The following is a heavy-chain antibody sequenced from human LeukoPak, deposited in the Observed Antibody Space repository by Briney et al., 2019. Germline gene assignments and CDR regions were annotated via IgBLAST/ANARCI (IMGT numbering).Heavy chain of an antibody. CDR1: GYTFTDYY. CDR3: ARDGVGAGKTFDY. J-gene: IGHJ4*02. CDR2: INPKSGGT. Sequence: ASVKVSCKGSGYTFTDYYMHWVRQAPGQGLEWMGWINPKSGGTNYAQNFQGRVTMTRDTSISTAYMELSRLRSDDTAVYYCARDGVGAGKTFDYWGQGTQVTVSS. V-gene: IGHV1-2*02. D-gene: IGHD3-16*01.